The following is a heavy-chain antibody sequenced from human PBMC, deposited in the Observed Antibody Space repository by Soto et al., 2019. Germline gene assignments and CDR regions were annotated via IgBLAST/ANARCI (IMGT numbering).Heavy chain of an antibody. V-gene: IGHV1-69*01. CDR3: ARYPRDCSSTCCYRSWFDP. J-gene: IGHJ5*02. CDR1: GGTFSSYA. CDR2: IIPIFGTA. D-gene: IGHD2-2*02. Sequence: VQLVQSGAEVKKPGSSVKVSCKASGGTFSSYAISWVRQAPGQGLEWMGGIIPIFGTANYAQKFQGRVTITADESTSTAYMELSSLRSEDTAVYYCARYPRDCSSTCCYRSWFDPWGQGTLVTVSS.